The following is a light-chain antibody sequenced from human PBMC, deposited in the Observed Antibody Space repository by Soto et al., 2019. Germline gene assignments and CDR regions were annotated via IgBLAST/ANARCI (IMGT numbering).Light chain of an antibody. V-gene: IGLV2-23*01. J-gene: IGLJ1*01. CDR3: CSYAGASTYV. Sequence: QSALTQPASVSGSPGQSITISCTGTSSGVGNYNLVSWYQHHPGKAPKLMIYEGTKRPAGVSDRFSGARSANTASLTISGLQAEDDAHYYCCSYAGASTYVFGTGTKVTVL. CDR2: EGT. CDR1: SSGVGNYNL.